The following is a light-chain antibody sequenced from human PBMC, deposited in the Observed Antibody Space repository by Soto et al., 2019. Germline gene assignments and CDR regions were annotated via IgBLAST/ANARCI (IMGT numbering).Light chain of an antibody. CDR1: SGHSSYA. CDR2: LNSDGSH. V-gene: IGLV4-69*01. Sequence: QAVVTQSPSASASLGASVKLTCTLSSGHSSYAIAWHQQRPEKGPRYLMKLNSDGSHSKGDGIPDRFSGSSSGAERYLTISSLQSEDEADYYCQTWGTGIHVVFGGGTKLTVL. J-gene: IGLJ2*01. CDR3: QTWGTGIHVV.